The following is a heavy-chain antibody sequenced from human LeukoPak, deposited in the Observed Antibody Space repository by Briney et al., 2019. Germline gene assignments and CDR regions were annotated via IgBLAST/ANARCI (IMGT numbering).Heavy chain of an antibody. CDR1: GFTFSSYW. Sequence: GGSLRLSCAVSGFTFSSYWMSWVRQTPGKGLEWVATIKEDGSEKYYVDSVKGRFTISRDNAKNSLYLQMNSLRAEDTAVYYCAKDTPYGDYFDYWGQGTLVTVSS. CDR3: AKDTPYGDYFDY. V-gene: IGHV3-7*01. J-gene: IGHJ4*02. D-gene: IGHD4-17*01. CDR2: IKEDGSEK.